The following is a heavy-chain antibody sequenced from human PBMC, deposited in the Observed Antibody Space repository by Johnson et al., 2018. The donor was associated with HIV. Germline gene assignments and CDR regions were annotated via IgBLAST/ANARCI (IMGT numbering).Heavy chain of an antibody. D-gene: IGHD3-16*01. CDR1: GFTLSNYG. J-gene: IGHJ3*02. CDR3: ARGVVGVLSNALDI. V-gene: IGHV3-30*02. Sequence: HVQLVESGGGVVQPGGSLRLPCVASGFTLSNYGMHWVRQAPGKGLEWVAFIRYDGGNKYYSDSVKGRFTISRDNSKNTLYLQMNSLRPEDTAVYYCARGVVGVLSNALDIWGQGTMVSVSS. CDR2: IRYDGGNK.